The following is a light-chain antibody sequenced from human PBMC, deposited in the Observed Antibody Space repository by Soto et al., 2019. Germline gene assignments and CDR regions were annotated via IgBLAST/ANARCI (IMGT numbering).Light chain of an antibody. Sequence: EIVMTQSPATLSLSPGESATLSCRASQSVSNNLAWYQQRPGQTPRLLIYGVSTRATGFPARFSGSGSGTEFTLTISSLQSQHFAVYYCQQYNNWPPTWTFGQGTKVDIK. CDR3: QQYNNWPPTWT. J-gene: IGKJ1*01. CDR1: QSVSNN. V-gene: IGKV3-15*01. CDR2: GVS.